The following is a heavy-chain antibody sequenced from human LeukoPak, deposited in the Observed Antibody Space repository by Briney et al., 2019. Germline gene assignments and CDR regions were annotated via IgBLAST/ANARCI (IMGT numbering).Heavy chain of an antibody. D-gene: IGHD2/OR15-2a*01. Sequence: SGGSLRLSCAASGFTFSTYGRSWGRQAPGKGLEWVSAIISSSGVTTYYADSVKGRFTISRDNSKNNMYLQINSLRAEDTAVYYCAGHRYCNSPTCLPGVWGKGTTVTVSS. CDR1: GFTFSTYG. V-gene: IGHV3-23*01. CDR2: IISSSGVTT. J-gene: IGHJ6*04. CDR3: AGHRYCNSPTCLPGV.